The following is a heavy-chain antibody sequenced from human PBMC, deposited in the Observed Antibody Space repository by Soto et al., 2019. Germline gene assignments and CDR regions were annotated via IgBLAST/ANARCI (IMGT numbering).Heavy chain of an antibody. CDR1: GGSFSGYY. Sequence: SETLSLTCAVYGGSFSGYYWSWVRQPPGKGLEWIGEINHSGSTDYNPSLKSRVTISVDTSKNQFSLKLSSVTAADTAVYYCARGRGWLRLKQWSFDYWGQGTLVTVST. V-gene: IGHV4-34*01. CDR3: ARGRGWLRLKQWSFDY. D-gene: IGHD5-12*01. J-gene: IGHJ4*02. CDR2: INHSGST.